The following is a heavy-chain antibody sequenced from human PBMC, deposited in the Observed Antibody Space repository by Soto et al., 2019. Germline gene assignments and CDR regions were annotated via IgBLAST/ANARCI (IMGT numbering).Heavy chain of an antibody. CDR2: IYYSGNT. J-gene: IGHJ6*02. CDR3: ARDWHYYDSSGYPRVYGMDV. CDR1: GGSISPYY. D-gene: IGHD3-22*01. V-gene: IGHV4-59*01. Sequence: QVQLQESGPGLVKPSETLSLTCTVSGGSISPYYWSWIRQPPGKGLEWIGYIYYSGNTEYNPSLKSRVTISVDTSKNQFSLKLSSVTAVDTAVYYCARDWHYYDSSGYPRVYGMDVWGQGTTVTVSS.